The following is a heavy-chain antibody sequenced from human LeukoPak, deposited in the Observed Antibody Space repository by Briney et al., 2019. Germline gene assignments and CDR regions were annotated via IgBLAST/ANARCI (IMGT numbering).Heavy chain of an antibody. CDR3: ARTRLYYYDSSGPFDY. Sequence: GGSLRLSCAAPGFTFSSYSMNWVRQAPGKGLEWVSYISSSSSTIYYADSVKGRFTISRDNAKNSLYLQMNSLRAEDTAVYYCARTRLYYYDSSGPFDYWGQGTLVTVSS. D-gene: IGHD3-22*01. CDR1: GFTFSSYS. CDR2: ISSSSSTI. J-gene: IGHJ4*02. V-gene: IGHV3-48*04.